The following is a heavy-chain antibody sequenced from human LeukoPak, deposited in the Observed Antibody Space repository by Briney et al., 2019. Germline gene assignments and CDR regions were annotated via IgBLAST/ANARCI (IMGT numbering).Heavy chain of an antibody. Sequence: PGGSLRLSCAASGFTFSSYWMTWVRQAPGKGLEWLANIKEDGSEKYYVDSVKGRFTISRDNAKNSLYLHMDSLRGEDTAVYYCARGRSYFRHWGQGTLVIVSS. V-gene: IGHV3-7*01. CDR3: ARGRSYFRH. D-gene: IGHD1-26*01. CDR1: GFTFSSYW. CDR2: IKEDGSEK. J-gene: IGHJ4*02.